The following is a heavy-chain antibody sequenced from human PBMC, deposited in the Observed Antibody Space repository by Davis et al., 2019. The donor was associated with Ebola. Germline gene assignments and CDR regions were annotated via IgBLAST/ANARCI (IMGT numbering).Heavy chain of an antibody. CDR1: GFTFSRYS. CDR2: IYSGGST. V-gene: IGHV3-53*01. Sequence: GESLKISCAASGFTFSRYSMNWVRQAPGKGLEWVSVIYSGGSTYYADSVKGRLTISRDTSKNTLYLQMKSLRAVDTAVYICARGDCSTTSCSGYFLDYWGQGTLVTVSS. CDR3: ARGDCSTTSCSGYFLDY. J-gene: IGHJ4*02. D-gene: IGHD2-2*01.